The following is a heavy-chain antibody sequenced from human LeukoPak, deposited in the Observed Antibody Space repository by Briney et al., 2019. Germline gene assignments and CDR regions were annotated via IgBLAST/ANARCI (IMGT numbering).Heavy chain of an antibody. Sequence: PGGSLRLSCAASGFTFSSYGMHWVRQAPGKGLGWVAVISYDGSNKYYADSVKGRFTISRDNSKNTLYLQMNSLRAEDTAVYYCAKDLQSTLWYYYGMDVWGQGTTVTVSS. CDR1: GFTFSSYG. V-gene: IGHV3-30*18. D-gene: IGHD2-21*01. CDR2: ISYDGSNK. J-gene: IGHJ6*02. CDR3: AKDLQSTLWYYYGMDV.